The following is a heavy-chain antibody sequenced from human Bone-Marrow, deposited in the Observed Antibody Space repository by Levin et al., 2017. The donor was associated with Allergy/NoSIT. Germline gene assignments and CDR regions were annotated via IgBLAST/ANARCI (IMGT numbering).Heavy chain of an antibody. V-gene: IGHV3-21*01. D-gene: IGHD2-8*02. CDR2: ISSSGSDM. J-gene: IGHJ3*02. CDR1: GFTFSIYS. Sequence: GESLKISCTVSGFTFSIYSLNWVRQAPGKGLEWVSSISSSGSDMYYVDSVRGRFTISRDNAKNSLTLQMNSLRAEDTAVYYCARGIIGDVRVAHKEAFDIWGQGTMVSVSS. CDR3: ARGIIGDVRVAHKEAFDI.